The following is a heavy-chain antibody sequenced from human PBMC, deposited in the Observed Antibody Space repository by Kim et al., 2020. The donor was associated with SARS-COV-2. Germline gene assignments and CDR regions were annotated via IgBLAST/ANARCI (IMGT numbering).Heavy chain of an antibody. CDR1: GYTFTSYA. D-gene: IGHD3-22*01. V-gene: IGHV1-3*01. J-gene: IGHJ4*02. CDR3: ARNSDSSGYSTFDY. Sequence: ASVKVSCQASGYTFTSYAMHWVRQAPGQRLEWMGWINAGNGNTKYSQKFQGRVTITRDTSASTAYMELSSLRSEDTAVYYCARNSDSSGYSTFDYWGQGTLGTVSS. CDR2: INAGNGNT.